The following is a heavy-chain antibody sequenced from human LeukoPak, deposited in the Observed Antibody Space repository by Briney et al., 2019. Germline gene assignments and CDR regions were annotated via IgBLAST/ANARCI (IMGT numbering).Heavy chain of an antibody. V-gene: IGHV3-7*01. D-gene: IGHD3-10*01. Sequence: PGGSLRLSCAASGFTFDDYGMSWVRQVPGKGLEWVANIKEDGSEIYYVDAVKGRFSISRDNAKTSLYLQMNNLSVADTAVYYCVTDQTGRHPYFFDYWGQGTLVTVSS. CDR1: GFTFDDYG. J-gene: IGHJ4*02. CDR3: VTDQTGRHPYFFDY. CDR2: IKEDGSEI.